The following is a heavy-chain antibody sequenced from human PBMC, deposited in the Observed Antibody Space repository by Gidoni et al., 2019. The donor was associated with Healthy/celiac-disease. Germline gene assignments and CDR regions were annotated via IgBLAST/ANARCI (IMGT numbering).Heavy chain of an antibody. CDR2: IIPIFGTA. J-gene: IGHJ3*02. CDR3: ARDQGVEMATITAFDI. V-gene: IGHV1-69*01. D-gene: IGHD5-12*01. CDR1: GATFSRYA. Sequence: QVQLVQSGAEVKKPGSSVTVSCKASGATFSRYAISWVRQAPGQGLEWMGGIIPIFGTANDGQKFQGRVTITADESTSTAYMELSSLRSEDTAVYYCARDQGVEMATITAFDIWGQGTMVTVSS.